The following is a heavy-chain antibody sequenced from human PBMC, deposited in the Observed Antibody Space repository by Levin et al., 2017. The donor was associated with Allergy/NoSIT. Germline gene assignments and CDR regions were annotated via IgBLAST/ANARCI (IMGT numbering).Heavy chain of an antibody. CDR2: INTNTGNP. J-gene: IGHJ5*02. CDR1: GYTFTSYA. V-gene: IGHV7-4-1*02. CDR3: AREITGYSSSWYDL. D-gene: IGHD6-13*01. Sequence: ASVKVSCKASGYTFTSYAMNWVRQAPGQGLEWMGWINTNTGNPTYAQGFTGRFVFSLDTSVSTAYLQISSLKAEDTAVYYCAREITGYSSSWYDLWGQGTLVTVSS.